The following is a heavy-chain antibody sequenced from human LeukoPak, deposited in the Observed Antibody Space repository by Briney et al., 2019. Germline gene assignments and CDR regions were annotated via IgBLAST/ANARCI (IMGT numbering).Heavy chain of an antibody. V-gene: IGHV1-2*02. CDR1: GYTFTGYY. J-gene: IGHJ4*02. D-gene: IGHD5-12*01. Sequence: ASVKVSCKASGYTFTGYYMHWVRQAPGQGLEWMGWINPNSGGTNYAQKFQGRVTMTRDTSISTAYMELNRLRSDDTAVYYCARTSLGYSGPKGPFDYWGQGTLVTVSS. CDR3: ARTSLGYSGPKGPFDY. CDR2: INPNSGGT.